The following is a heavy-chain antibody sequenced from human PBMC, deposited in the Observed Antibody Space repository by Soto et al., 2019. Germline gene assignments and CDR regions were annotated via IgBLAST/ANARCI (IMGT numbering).Heavy chain of an antibody. CDR1: GFTFSSYA. Sequence: GGSLRLSCAASGFTFSSYAMSWVRQAPGKGLEWVSAISGSGGSTYYADSVKGRFTISRDNSKNTLYLQMNSLRAEDTAVYYCAKAPAVAATLYYYYYYGMDVWGQGTTVTVSS. V-gene: IGHV3-23*01. CDR2: ISGSGGST. D-gene: IGHD6-19*01. J-gene: IGHJ6*02. CDR3: AKAPAVAATLYYYYYYGMDV.